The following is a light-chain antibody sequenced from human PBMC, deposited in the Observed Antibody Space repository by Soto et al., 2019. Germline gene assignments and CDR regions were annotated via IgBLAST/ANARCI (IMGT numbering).Light chain of an antibody. J-gene: IGKJ1*01. V-gene: IGKV1-5*03. Sequence: DIQMTQSPSTLSGSVGDRVTITCLASQTIRSWLAWYQQKPGKAPKLLIYKASTLKSGVPSRFSGSGSGTEFTLTISSLQPDDFATYYCQHYNSYSEAFGQGTKV. CDR3: QHYNSYSEA. CDR1: QTIRSW. CDR2: KAS.